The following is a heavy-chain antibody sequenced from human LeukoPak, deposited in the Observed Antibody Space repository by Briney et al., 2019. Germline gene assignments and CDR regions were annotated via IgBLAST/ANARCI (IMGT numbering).Heavy chain of an antibody. Sequence: SETLSLTCAVYLGIFSGYYRSWIRQPPSKGREWIGQINHNGSTNNNPSLNSRVTLSVHTSKIQFSLKLSSVTAADTAVYYCARGTRNGDIVVVPAARYWFDPWGQGSLVTVSS. J-gene: IGHJ5*02. CDR3: ARGTRNGDIVVVPAARYWFDP. D-gene: IGHD2-2*01. CDR1: LGIFSGYY. V-gene: IGHV4-34*01. CDR2: INHNGST.